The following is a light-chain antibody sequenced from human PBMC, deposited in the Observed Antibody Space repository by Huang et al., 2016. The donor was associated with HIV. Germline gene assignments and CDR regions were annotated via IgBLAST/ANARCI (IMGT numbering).Light chain of an antibody. CDR3: QQFYSTPIT. V-gene: IGKV4-1*01. J-gene: IGKJ5*01. CDR2: LAS. CDR1: QSLLYRSNNTNY. Sequence: DIVMTQSPDSLAVSLGERATINCKSSQSLLYRSNNTNYLAWYQQKPGRHPNLLIYLASTRESGVRDRFSGSGSGTDFTLTISSLQAEDVAVYHCQQFYSTPITFGQGTRLEIK.